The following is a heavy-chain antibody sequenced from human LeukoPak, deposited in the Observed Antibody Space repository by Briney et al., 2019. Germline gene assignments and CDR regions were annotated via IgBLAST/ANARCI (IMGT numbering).Heavy chain of an antibody. D-gene: IGHD3-22*01. Sequence: SVKVSCKASGGTFSSYAISWVRQAPGQGLEWMGRIIPIFGTANYAQKFQGRVTITTDESTSTAYMELSSLRSEDTAVYYCAGLNYYDSSGYPQTEYFQHWGQGTLLTVSS. CDR3: AGLNYYDSSGYPQTEYFQH. CDR1: GGTFSSYA. CDR2: IIPIFGTA. J-gene: IGHJ1*01. V-gene: IGHV1-69*05.